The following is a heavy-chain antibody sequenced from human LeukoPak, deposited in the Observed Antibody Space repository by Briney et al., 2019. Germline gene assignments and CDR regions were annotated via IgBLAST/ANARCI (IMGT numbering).Heavy chain of an antibody. D-gene: IGHD3-16*02. CDR1: GGTFSSYS. CDR3: ARDEAERGVTVYAFDM. V-gene: IGHV1-69*05. CDR2: IIPMFGTQ. J-gene: IGHJ3*02. Sequence: VASVKLSCTASGGTFSSYSINWVRQAPGQGLEWVGDIIPMFGTQDYAENVRGRVTITTDEATNIVYMQLSRLTSEDSAIYYCARDEAERGVTVYAFDMWGQGTMVTVSS.